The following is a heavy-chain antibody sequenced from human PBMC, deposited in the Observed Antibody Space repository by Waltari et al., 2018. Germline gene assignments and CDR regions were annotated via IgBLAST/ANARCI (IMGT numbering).Heavy chain of an antibody. CDR1: GFTFGNTW. J-gene: IGHJ4*02. V-gene: IGHV3-15*01. Sequence: EVQLVESGGGLVNPGGSLRLSCAASGFTFGNTWIDWVGQAPGKGLEWIARIKTQSDGGGATYYAAPVTGRFTVSRDDSKNMLYLQMSSLKTEDTAMYYCTTDQGDSYTFYSFDYWGQGTLVTVSS. CDR3: TTDQGDSYTFYSFDY. CDR2: IKTQSDGGGAT. D-gene: IGHD3-16*02.